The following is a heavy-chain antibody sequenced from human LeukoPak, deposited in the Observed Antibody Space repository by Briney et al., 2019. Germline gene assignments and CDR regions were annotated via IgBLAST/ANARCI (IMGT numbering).Heavy chain of an antibody. CDR1: GGSFSGYY. D-gene: IGHD2-21*02. CDR3: ARVGYCGGDCYSGDYYYYMDV. V-gene: IGHV4-34*01. J-gene: IGHJ6*03. CDR2: INHSGST. Sequence: SETLSLTCAVYGGSFSGYYWSWIRQPPGKGLEWIGEINHSGSTNYNPSLKSRVTISVDTSKNQSSLKLSSVTAADTAVYYCARVGYCGGDCYSGDYYYYMDVWGKGTTVTVSS.